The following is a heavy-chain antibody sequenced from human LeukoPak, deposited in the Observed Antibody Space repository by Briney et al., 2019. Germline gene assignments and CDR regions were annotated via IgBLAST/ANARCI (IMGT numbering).Heavy chain of an antibody. CDR3: AKVWCSSTSCYSGIYYYYGMDV. J-gene: IGHJ6*04. CDR1: GFTFSSYA. V-gene: IGHV3-23*01. CDR2: ISGSGGST. D-gene: IGHD2-2*01. Sequence: GGSLRLSCAASGFTFSSYAMSWVRQAPGKGLEWVSAISGSGGSTYYADSVKGRFTISRDNSKNTLYLQMNSLRGEDTAVYYCAKVWCSSTSCYSGIYYYYGMDVWGKGTTVTVSS.